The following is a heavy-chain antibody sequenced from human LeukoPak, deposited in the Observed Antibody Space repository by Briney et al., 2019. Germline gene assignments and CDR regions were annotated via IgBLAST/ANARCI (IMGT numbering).Heavy chain of an antibody. CDR3: ARRLTQYDCFDP. V-gene: IGHV6-1*01. J-gene: IGHJ5*02. Sequence: SQTLSLTCAISGDSVSSNSVTWNWIRQSPSRGLEWLGRTYYRSTWYNDYAVSVRGRITVNPDTSKNQFSLHLNSVAPEDTAVYYCARRLTQYDCFDPWGQGILVTVSS. D-gene: IGHD2-2*01. CDR1: GDSVSSNSVT. CDR2: TYYRSTWYN.